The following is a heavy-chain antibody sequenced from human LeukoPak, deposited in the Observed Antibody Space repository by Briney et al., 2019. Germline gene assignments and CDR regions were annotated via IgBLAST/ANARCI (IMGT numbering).Heavy chain of an antibody. CDR3: AREHYYDALDI. CDR1: GFTFSSYA. D-gene: IGHD3-10*01. V-gene: IGHV3-53*01. CDR2: IYSGGST. Sequence: TGGSLRLSCAASGFTFSSYAMGWVRQAPGKGLEWVSVIYSGGSTYYADSVKGRFTISRDNSKNTLYLQMNSLRVEDTAAYYCAREHYYDALDIWGPGTMVTVPS. J-gene: IGHJ3*02.